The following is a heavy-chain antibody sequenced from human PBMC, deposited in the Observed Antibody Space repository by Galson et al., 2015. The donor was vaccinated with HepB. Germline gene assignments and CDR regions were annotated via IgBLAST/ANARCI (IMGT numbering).Heavy chain of an antibody. CDR2: ISSSSSYI. V-gene: IGHV3-21*01. Sequence: SLRLSCAGSGFTFTNSWMAWVRQAPGKGLEWVSSISSSSSYIYYADSVKGRFTISRDNAKNSLYLQMNSLRAEDTAVYYCAREAAYYDFWSGYYPFDYWGQGTLVTVSS. J-gene: IGHJ4*02. CDR1: GFTFTNSW. D-gene: IGHD3-3*01. CDR3: AREAAYYDFWSGYYPFDY.